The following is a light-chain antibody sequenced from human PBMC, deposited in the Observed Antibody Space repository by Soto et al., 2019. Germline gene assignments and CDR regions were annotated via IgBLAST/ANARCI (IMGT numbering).Light chain of an antibody. J-gene: IGKJ1*01. CDR1: QSIKNW. CDR3: QQYDIHSKT. Sequence: DIQMTQSPATLSASVGDRVTITCRASQSIKNWLAWYQQKPGKAPKLLISDASSLQSGVPSRFSGSGYGTDFTLTIRSLQPDDFATYYCQQYDIHSKTFGQGTKVDVK. V-gene: IGKV1-5*01. CDR2: DAS.